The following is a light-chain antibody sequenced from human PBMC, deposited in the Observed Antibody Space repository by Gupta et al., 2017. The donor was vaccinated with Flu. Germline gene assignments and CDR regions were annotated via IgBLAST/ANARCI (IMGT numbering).Light chain of an antibody. V-gene: IGKV3-20*01. Sequence: RASQSVYSNYLAWYQQKPGQAPRLLISVASTRATGIPDRFSGSGSGTDFTLTINRLEPEDCAVYYCQQDGDSPITFGGGTXVEI. CDR3: QQDGDSPIT. J-gene: IGKJ4*01. CDR1: QSVYSNY. CDR2: VAS.